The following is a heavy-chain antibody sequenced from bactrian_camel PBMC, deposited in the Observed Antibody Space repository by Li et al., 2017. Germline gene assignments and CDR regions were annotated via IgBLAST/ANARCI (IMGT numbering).Heavy chain of an antibody. CDR3: AVMVGALPFGPMCRRWLGH. CDR1: GHSRGSNC. J-gene: IGHJ4*01. D-gene: IGHD5*01. Sequence: GGSLRLSCVVSGHSRGSNCVGWYRLPPGRAPAEREGIAAIRRSGGETWYAGSVKGRFTISQDSARNTVYLQMNMLKPEDTGVYVCAVMVGALPFGPMCRRWLGHWGRGTQVTVS. CDR2: IRRSGGET. V-gene: IGHV3-3*01.